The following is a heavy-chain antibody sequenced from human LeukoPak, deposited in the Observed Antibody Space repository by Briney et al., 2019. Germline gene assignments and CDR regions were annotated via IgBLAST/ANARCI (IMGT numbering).Heavy chain of an antibody. D-gene: IGHD2-2*01. CDR1: GFTFSSYA. J-gene: IGHJ6*02. CDR3: ARAPEDIVVVPAAMIHYYYGMDV. V-gene: IGHV3-64*01. Sequence: GGSLRLSCAASGFTFSSYAMHWVRQAPGKGLEYVSSISSNGGGTYYANSVKGRFTISRDNSKNTLYLQMGSLRAEDMAVYYCARAPEDIVVVPAAMIHYYYGMDVWGQGTTVTVSS. CDR2: ISSNGGGT.